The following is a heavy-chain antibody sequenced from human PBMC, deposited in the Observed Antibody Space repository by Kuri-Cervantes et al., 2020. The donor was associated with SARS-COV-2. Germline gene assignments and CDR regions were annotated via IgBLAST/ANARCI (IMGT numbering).Heavy chain of an antibody. CDR1: GYTFTSYG. V-gene: IGHV1-18*01. D-gene: IGHD1/OR15-1a*01. Sequence: ASVKVSCEASGYTFTSYGISWVRQAPGQGLEWMGWISAYNGNTNYAQKLQGRVTMTEDTSTDTAYMELSSLRSEDTAVYYCATIGFDPWGQGTLVTVSS. CDR2: ISAYNGNT. J-gene: IGHJ5*02. CDR3: ATIGFDP.